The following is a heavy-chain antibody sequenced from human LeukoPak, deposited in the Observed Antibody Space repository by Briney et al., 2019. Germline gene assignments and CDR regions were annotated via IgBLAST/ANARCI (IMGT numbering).Heavy chain of an antibody. CDR2: IIDSGGST. CDR3: ARGTGTGYGGLSIGFHY. CDR1: GFTFSSYA. D-gene: IGHD4-23*01. J-gene: IGHJ4*02. V-gene: IGHV3-23*01. Sequence: GGSLRLSCAASGFTFSSYAMSWVRQAPGKGLEWVSAIIDSGGSTYYADSVKGRFTISRDNSKNTLYLQMNSLTTEDTAVYSCARGTGTGYGGLSIGFHYWGQGTLVTVSS.